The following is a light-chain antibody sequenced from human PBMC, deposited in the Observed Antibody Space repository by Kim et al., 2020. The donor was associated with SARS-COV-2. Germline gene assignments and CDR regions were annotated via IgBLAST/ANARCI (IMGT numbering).Light chain of an antibody. CDR3: KTWATNNVP. Sequence: SYELTQPPSVSVSPGQTAPKACSGYPLGEQSVSWYQQRPGHYTVLAIYQDSKRPSGIPERFFGSTSGNTVTLTISGTQAFAAAGYYCKTWATNNVPFGGG. CDR2: QDS. J-gene: IGLJ2*01. CDR1: PLGEQS. V-gene: IGLV3-1*01.